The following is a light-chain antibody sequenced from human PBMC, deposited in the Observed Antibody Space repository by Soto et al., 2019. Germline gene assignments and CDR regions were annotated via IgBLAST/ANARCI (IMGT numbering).Light chain of an antibody. Sequence: EIMMTQSPATVSLSPGERATLSCRASQSIRTNVAWYQQKPGQALRLLIYDASTRATGLASRFSGSGSGTEFTLPISSLQSEDVAIYYCQQYNDWPPLTFGGGTRLEI. CDR2: DAS. CDR3: QQYNDWPPLT. V-gene: IGKV3-15*01. J-gene: IGKJ4*01. CDR1: QSIRTN.